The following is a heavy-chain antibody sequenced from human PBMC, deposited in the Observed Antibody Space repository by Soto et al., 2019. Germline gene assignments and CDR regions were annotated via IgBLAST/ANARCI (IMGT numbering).Heavy chain of an antibody. CDR3: AKRSSDDILTGHYYYYGMDV. J-gene: IGHJ6*02. CDR2: MSYDGSNK. D-gene: IGHD3-9*01. V-gene: IGHV3-30-3*02. CDR1: GFTFSSYA. Sequence: PGGSLRLTCAASGFTFSSYAMHWVRQAPGKGLEWVAVMSYDGSNKYYADSVKGRFTISRDNSKNTLYLQMNSLRAEDTAVYYCAKRSSDDILTGHYYYYGMDVWGQGTTVTVSS.